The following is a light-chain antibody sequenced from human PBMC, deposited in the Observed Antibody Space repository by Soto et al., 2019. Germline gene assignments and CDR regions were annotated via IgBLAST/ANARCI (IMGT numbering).Light chain of an antibody. J-gene: IGKJ5*01. CDR3: QQRSNWPPSIT. V-gene: IGKV3-11*01. Sequence: EIVLTQSPATLSLSPGETATLSCRASQSVSSYLAWYQQKPGQAPTLLIYDASNRATGIPARFSGSGSGTDFTLTISSLEPEDFAVYYCQQRSNWPPSITFGQGTRLEIK. CDR1: QSVSSY. CDR2: DAS.